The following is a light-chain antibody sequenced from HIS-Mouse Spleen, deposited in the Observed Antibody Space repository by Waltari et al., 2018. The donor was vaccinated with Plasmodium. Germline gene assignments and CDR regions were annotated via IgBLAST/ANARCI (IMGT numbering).Light chain of an antibody. Sequence: SYELTQPPSVSVSPGQTARITCSGDALPKKYAYWYQQKSGQAPVLGIYEDSKRPSGIRERFSCSSSGTMPTLTISGAQVEDEADYYCYSTDSRGNHRVFGVCTKLTVL. CDR3: YSTDSRGNHRV. V-gene: IGLV3-10*01. CDR2: EDS. CDR1: ALPKKY. J-gene: IGLJ3*02.